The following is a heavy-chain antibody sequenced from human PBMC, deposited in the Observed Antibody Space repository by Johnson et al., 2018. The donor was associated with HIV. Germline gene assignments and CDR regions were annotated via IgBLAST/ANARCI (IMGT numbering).Heavy chain of an antibody. J-gene: IGHJ3*01. D-gene: IGHD3-9*01. CDR1: GFTFDDYA. Sequence: VQLVESGGGLVQPGRSLRLSCAASGFTFDDYAMHWVRQAPGKGLEWVSGISWNSGSIGYAESVKGRFTISRDNTKNSLYLHMSSLRADDTAVYYCARGFDWHWPTSAFHVWGQGTMVSVSS. CDR3: ARGFDWHWPTSAFHV. CDR2: ISWNSGSI. V-gene: IGHV3-9*01.